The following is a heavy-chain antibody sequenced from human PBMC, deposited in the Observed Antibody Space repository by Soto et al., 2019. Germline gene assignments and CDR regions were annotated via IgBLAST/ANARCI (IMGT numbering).Heavy chain of an antibody. J-gene: IGHJ6*02. CDR1: GYTFTSYW. V-gene: IGHV5-51*01. CDR3: ARPFGMDV. Sequence: GESLKISCQGSGYTFTSYWIGWVRQMPGKGLEWVAIIYPADSNARYSPSFRGQVTISADKSINTAYLRWSSLKASDSAIYFCARPFGMDVWGQGTTVTVYS. CDR2: IYPADSNA.